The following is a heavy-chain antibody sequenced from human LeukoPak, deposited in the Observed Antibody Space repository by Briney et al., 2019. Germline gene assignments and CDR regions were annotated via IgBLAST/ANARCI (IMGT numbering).Heavy chain of an antibody. J-gene: IGHJ4*02. Sequence: GGSLRLSCAASGFTFSSYSMNWVRQAPGKGLEWVSYISSSSSRIYYADSVRGRFTISRDDAKSSLYLQMNSLRAEDTAVYYCARADKGGYYDSSGYDYWGQGTLVTVSS. V-gene: IGHV3-48*01. D-gene: IGHD3-22*01. CDR3: ARADKGGYYDSSGYDY. CDR1: GFTFSSYS. CDR2: ISSSSSRI.